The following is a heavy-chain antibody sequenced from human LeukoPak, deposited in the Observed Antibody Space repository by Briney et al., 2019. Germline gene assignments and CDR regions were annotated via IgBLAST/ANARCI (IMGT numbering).Heavy chain of an antibody. CDR1: GGSIRSYY. J-gene: IGHJ4*02. V-gene: IGHV4-4*07. CDR2: ISASGST. Sequence: PSETLSLTCTVSGGSIRSYYWGWVRQPAGKRLEWIGRISASGSTDYNPSLKSRVTMSVDTSKNQFSLRLSSVTAADTAVYYCSREGRSSTPGYWGQGALVTVSS. CDR3: SREGRSSTPGY. D-gene: IGHD2-15*01.